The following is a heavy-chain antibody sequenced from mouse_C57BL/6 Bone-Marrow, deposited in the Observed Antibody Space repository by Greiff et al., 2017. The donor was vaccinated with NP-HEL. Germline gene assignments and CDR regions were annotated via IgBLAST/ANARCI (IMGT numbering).Heavy chain of an antibody. Sequence: QVQLKQSGPGLVQPSQSLSITCTVSGFSLTSYGVHWVRQSPGKGLEWLGVIWSGGSTDYNAAFISRLSISKDNAKSQVFFKMNSLQAEDTAIYYCARNLDYGSPLYFDYWGQGTTLTVSS. CDR1: GFSLTSYG. V-gene: IGHV2-2*01. CDR2: IWSGGST. J-gene: IGHJ2*01. CDR3: ARNLDYGSPLYFDY. D-gene: IGHD1-1*01.